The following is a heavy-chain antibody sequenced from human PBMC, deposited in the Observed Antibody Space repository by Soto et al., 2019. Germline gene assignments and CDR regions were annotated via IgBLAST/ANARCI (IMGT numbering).Heavy chain of an antibody. J-gene: IGHJ4*02. CDR3: TMNWGSEGDY. V-gene: IGHV3-30*03. D-gene: IGHD7-27*01. CDR2: ISHDGNTK. Sequence: QVQLVESGGGVVQPGRSLRLSCAASGFTFSSYGMHWVRQAPGKGLEWVAIISHDGNTKYYADSVKGRFTISRDNSKNTLYLQMNSLRAEDTAVYYCTMNWGSEGDYWGQGSLVTVSS. CDR1: GFTFSSYG.